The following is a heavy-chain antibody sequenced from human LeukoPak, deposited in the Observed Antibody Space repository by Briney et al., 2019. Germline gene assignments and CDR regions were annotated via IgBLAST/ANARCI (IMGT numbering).Heavy chain of an antibody. CDR2: ISGSGGST. Sequence: GGSLRLSCAASGFTFSSYGMSWVRQAPGKGLEWVSAISGSGGSTYYADSVKGRFTISRDNAKNSLYLQMNSLRAEDTAVYYCARDGYSYGYRVDYWGQGTLVTVSS. V-gene: IGHV3-23*01. CDR3: ARDGYSYGYRVDY. J-gene: IGHJ4*02. D-gene: IGHD5-18*01. CDR1: GFTFSSYG.